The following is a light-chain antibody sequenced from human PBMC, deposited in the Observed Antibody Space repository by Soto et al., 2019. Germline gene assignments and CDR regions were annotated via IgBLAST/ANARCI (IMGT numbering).Light chain of an antibody. J-gene: IGKJ5*01. V-gene: IGKV1-27*01. CDR3: QKDSSVIT. CDR1: QGISNF. Sequence: DIQMTQSPSSLSASVGDSVTITCRASQGISNFLAWYQQKPGKVPKLLISAASTLQSGVPSRFSGSVSGTDFTLTITSLQPEDVATYYCQKDSSVITLGQGTRLEI. CDR2: AAS.